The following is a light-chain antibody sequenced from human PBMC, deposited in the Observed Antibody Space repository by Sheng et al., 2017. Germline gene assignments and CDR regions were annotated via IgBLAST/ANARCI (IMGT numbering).Light chain of an antibody. CDR3: SSYTTTSTLVV. V-gene: IGLV2-14*03. Sequence: QSALTQPASVSGSPGQSITISCTGTSSDVGTYTYVSWYQQHPGKAPKLMIYDVNNRPSGVSNRFSGSKSGNTASLIISGLQVEDEATYYCSSYTTTSTLVVFGGGTKLTVL. CDR2: DVN. CDR1: SSDVGTYTY. J-gene: IGLJ2*01.